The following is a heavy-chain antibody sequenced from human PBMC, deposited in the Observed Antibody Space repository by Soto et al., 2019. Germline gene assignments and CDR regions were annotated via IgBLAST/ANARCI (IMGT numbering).Heavy chain of an antibody. Sequence: GGSLRLSXAASGFTFSRAWMSWVRQAPGKGLEWVGRIKSKTDSGTIDYAAPVKGRFTISRDDSKNTVYLQMNGLKTEDAAVYYCTTDTKCGNGVCYPYYYGLDVWGQGTTVTVSS. CDR1: GFTFSRAW. CDR2: IKSKTDSGTI. D-gene: IGHD2-8*01. V-gene: IGHV3-15*01. CDR3: TTDTKCGNGVCYPYYYGLDV. J-gene: IGHJ6*02.